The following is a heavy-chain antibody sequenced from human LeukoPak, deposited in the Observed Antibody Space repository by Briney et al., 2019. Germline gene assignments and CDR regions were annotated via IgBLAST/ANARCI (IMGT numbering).Heavy chain of an antibody. CDR2: INHSGST. V-gene: IGHV4-31*03. CDR3: ARVRGY. CDR1: GGSISSGGYY. Sequence: PSQTLSLTCTVSGGSISSGGYYWRWIRQHPGKGLEWIGEINHSGSTNYNPSLKSRVTISVDTSKNQFSLKLSSVTAADTAVYYCARVRGYWGQGTLVTVSS. J-gene: IGHJ4*02. D-gene: IGHD3-10*01.